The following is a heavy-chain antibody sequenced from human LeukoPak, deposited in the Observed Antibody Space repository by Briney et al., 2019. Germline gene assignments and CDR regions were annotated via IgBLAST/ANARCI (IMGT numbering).Heavy chain of an antibody. CDR3: ARADGGYYFDY. CDR1: GFTFSSYS. J-gene: IGHJ4*02. CDR2: ISSSSSTI. V-gene: IGHV3-48*01. D-gene: IGHD3-22*01. Sequence: PGGSLRLSCAASGFTFSSYSMNWVRQAPGKGLEWVSYISSSSSTIYYADSVKGRFTISRDNSKNTLYLQMNSLRAEDTAVYYCARADGGYYFDYWGQGTLVTVSS.